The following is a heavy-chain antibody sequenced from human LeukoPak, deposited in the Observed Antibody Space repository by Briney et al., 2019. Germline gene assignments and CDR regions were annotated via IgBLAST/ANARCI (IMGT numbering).Heavy chain of an antibody. CDR3: ARTLSMDRGIRGGYYFDY. D-gene: IGHD3-10*01. J-gene: IGHJ4*02. Sequence: ASVKVSCKASGYTFTDYYIHWVRQAPGQGLEWMGWINPNSGFTKNAQKFQDRVTMTRDTSVNTAYMDLRRRRSDDTAVYYCARTLSMDRGIRGGYYFDYWGQGTLVTVSS. V-gene: IGHV1-2*02. CDR2: INPNSGFT. CDR1: GYTFTDYY.